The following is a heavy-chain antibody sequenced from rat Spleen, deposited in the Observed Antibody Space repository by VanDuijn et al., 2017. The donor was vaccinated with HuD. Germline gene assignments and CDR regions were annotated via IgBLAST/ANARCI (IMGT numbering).Heavy chain of an antibody. CDR1: GFSLNNYG. J-gene: IGHJ2*01. CDR2: IWGNGSP. V-gene: IGHV2-13*01. CDR3: TRDRYYDGTYYYDY. D-gene: IGHD1-12*02. Sequence: QVQLKESGPGLVQPSQTLSLTCTVSGFSLNNYGVIWVRQPPGKGLEWMGVIWGNGSPNYNLALKSRLSISRDTSKSQVYLKMNSLQTEDTAIYYCTRDRYYDGTYYYDYWGQGVMVTVSS.